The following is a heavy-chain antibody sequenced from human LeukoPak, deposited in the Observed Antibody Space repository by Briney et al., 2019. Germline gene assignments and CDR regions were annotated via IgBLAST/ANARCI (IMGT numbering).Heavy chain of an antibody. CDR3: ASPGGGPTKC. D-gene: IGHD3-16*01. J-gene: IGHJ4*02. Sequence: SETLSLTCTVSGSSISSGGYYWGWIRQPPGKGLEWIGSIYYSGSTYYNPSLKSRVTISVDTSKSQFSLKLSSVTAADTAVYYCASPGGGPTKCWGQGTLVTVSS. CDR2: IYYSGST. CDR1: GSSISSGGYY. V-gene: IGHV4-39*01.